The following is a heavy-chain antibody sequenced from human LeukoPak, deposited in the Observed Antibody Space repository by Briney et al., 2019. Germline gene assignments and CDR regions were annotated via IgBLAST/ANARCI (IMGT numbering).Heavy chain of an antibody. CDR3: AKGKAGGLVDLFDP. CDR1: GGSISSGGYY. V-gene: IGHV4-31*03. J-gene: IGHJ5*02. CDR2: IYYSGST. D-gene: IGHD3/OR15-3a*01. Sequence: SETLSLTCTVSGGSISSGGYYWSWIRQHPGKGLEWIGYIYYSGSTYYNPSLKSRVTISVDTSKNQFSLKLSSVTAADTAVYYCAKGKAGGLVDLFDPWGQGTLVTVSS.